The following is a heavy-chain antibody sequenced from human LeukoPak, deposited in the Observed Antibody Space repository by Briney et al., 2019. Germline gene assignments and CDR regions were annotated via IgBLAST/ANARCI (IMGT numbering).Heavy chain of an antibody. CDR2: IDPSGGGT. CDR1: GYTFTSYY. J-gene: IGHJ4*02. Sequence: ASVKVSCKASGYTFTSYYTHWVRQAPGQGLEWMGIIDPSGGGTSYAQKFQGRVTMTRDTPTSTVYMELSSLRSEDTAVYYCASLGSGSSPIIDFDYWGQGTLVTVSS. CDR3: ASLGSGSSPIIDFDY. V-gene: IGHV1-46*01. D-gene: IGHD3-10*01.